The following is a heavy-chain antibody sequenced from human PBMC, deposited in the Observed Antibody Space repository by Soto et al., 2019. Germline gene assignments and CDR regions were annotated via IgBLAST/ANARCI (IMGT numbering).Heavy chain of an antibody. Sequence: GESLKISCKGSGYSFTSYWIGWVRQMPGKGLEWMGIIYPGDSDTRYSPSFQGQVTISADKSISTAYLQWSSLKASDTAMYYCASSYDSSGYKDYYYYGMDVWGQGTTVTVSS. CDR2: IYPGDSDT. CDR3: ASSYDSSGYKDYYYYGMDV. D-gene: IGHD3-22*01. V-gene: IGHV5-51*01. CDR1: GYSFTSYW. J-gene: IGHJ6*02.